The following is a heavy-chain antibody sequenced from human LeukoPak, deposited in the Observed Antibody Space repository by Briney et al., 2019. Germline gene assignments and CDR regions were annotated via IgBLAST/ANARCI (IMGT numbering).Heavy chain of an antibody. D-gene: IGHD2-21*02. CDR3: AKDRNSAI. V-gene: IGHV3-30*18. CDR1: GFTFSNYG. CDR2: ISYDGSNK. J-gene: IGHJ4*02. Sequence: PGRSLRLSCAASGFTFSNYGMHWVRQAPGKGLEWVAVISYDGSNKYYADSVKGRFTISRDNSKNTLYPQMNSLRAEDTAVYYCAKDRNSAIWGQGTLVTVSS.